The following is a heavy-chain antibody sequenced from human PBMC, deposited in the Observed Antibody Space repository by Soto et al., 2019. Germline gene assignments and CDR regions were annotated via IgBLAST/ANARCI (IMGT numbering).Heavy chain of an antibody. V-gene: IGHV3-33*01. CDR2: IWYDGSNK. D-gene: IGHD2-2*01. J-gene: IGHJ5*02. CDR3: ARERDVVVPAATSPEFDP. CDR1: GFTFSSYG. Sequence: PWGSLRLSCAASGFTFSSYGMHWVRQAPGKGLEWVAVIWYDGSNKYYADSVKGRFTISRDNSKNTLYLQMNSLRAEDTAVYYCARERDVVVPAATSPEFDPWDQGTLVTVSS.